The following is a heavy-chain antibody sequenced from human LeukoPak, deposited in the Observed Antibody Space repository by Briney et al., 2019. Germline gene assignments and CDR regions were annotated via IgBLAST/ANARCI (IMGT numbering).Heavy chain of an antibody. D-gene: IGHD3-10*01. CDR2: IYAGGNT. CDR3: ARRGDV. V-gene: IGHV4-61*02. CDR1: GGSVSSGNYY. J-gene: IGHJ6*02. Sequence: SETLSLTCTVSGGSVSSGNYYWNWIRQHAGKGLEWIGAIYAGGNTDYNPSLKGRITVSLDTSKNQFSLKLTSVTAADTAVYYCARRGDVWGQGTTVTVSS.